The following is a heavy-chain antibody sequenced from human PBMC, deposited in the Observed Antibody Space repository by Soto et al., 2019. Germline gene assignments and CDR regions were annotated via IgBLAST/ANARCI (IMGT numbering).Heavy chain of an antibody. D-gene: IGHD4-17*01. CDR2: IWYDGSDK. Sequence: SLRLSCAASGFTFSNYGMHWVRQAPGKGLEWVAVIWYDGSDKYYADSVKGRFTISRDNSKNTLYLQMNSLRAEDTAVFYCARDNGDDGARAFDIWGQGTMVTVS. J-gene: IGHJ3*02. CDR3: ARDNGDDGARAFDI. CDR1: GFTFSNYG. V-gene: IGHV3-33*01.